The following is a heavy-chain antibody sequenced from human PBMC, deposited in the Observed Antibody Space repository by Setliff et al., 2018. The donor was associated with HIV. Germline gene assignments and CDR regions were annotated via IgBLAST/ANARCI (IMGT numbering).Heavy chain of an antibody. CDR2: VHYSGST. Sequence: TLSLTCTVSDGSISSTNHYWGWIRQSPGKRLEWIGTVHYSGSTYYNPSLKSRLTISVDTSTNHFSLKLSSVAAADTAVYYCARLVGYYRSDNANYYYMDVWGKGTTVTVSS. J-gene: IGHJ6*03. CDR3: ARLVGYYRSDNANYYYMDV. CDR1: DGSISSTNHY. D-gene: IGHD3-16*02. V-gene: IGHV4-39*02.